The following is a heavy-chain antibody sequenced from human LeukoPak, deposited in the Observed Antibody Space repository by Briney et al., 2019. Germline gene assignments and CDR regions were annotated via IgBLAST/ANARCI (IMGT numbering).Heavy chain of an antibody. Sequence: ASVKVSFKASGYAFTSYGISWVRQAPGQGLEWMGWISAYNDNTNYAQKLHGRVTMTTDTSTSTAYMVLRSLRSDDTAVYYCARVHYDILTGYSYFDYWGQGTLVTVSS. V-gene: IGHV1-18*01. D-gene: IGHD3-9*01. CDR3: ARVHYDILTGYSYFDY. CDR1: GYAFTSYG. CDR2: ISAYNDNT. J-gene: IGHJ4*02.